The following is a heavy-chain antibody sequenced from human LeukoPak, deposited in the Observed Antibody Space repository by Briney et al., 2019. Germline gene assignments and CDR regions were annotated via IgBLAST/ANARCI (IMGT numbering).Heavy chain of an antibody. CDR3: ARRDYSGSGSYYGNFDY. D-gene: IGHD3-10*01. V-gene: IGHV5-51*01. J-gene: IGHJ4*02. CDR1: GYSFTNHW. CDR2: IYPGDSHT. Sequence: GESLKISWKSSGYSFTNHWIGWVRQMPGKGLEWIGVIYPGDSHTRYSPSFQGQVTISADKSISTAYLQWSSLQASDTAMYYCARRDYSGSGSYYGNFDYWGQGTLVTVSS.